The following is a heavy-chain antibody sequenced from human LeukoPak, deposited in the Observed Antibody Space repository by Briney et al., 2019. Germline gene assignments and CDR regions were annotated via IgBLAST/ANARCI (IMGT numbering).Heavy chain of an antibody. CDR1: GYTFTSYD. V-gene: IGHV1-8*01. J-gene: IGHJ6*02. CDR3: AISRYYDFWSGTHYYYGMDV. Sequence: ASVKVSCKASGYTFTSYDINWVRQATGQGLEWMGWMNPNSGNTDYAQKFQGRVTMTRNTSISTAYMELSSLRSEDTAVYYCAISRYYDFWSGTHYYYGMDVWGQGTTVTVSS. D-gene: IGHD3-3*01. CDR2: MNPNSGNT.